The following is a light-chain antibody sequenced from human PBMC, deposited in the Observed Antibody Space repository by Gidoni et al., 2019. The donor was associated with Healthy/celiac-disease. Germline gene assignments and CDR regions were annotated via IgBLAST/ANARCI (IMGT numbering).Light chain of an antibody. Sequence: EIVLTQSPGTLSLSPGERATLSCRASQSVSSSYLAWYQQKPGQAPRLLIYGASSRATGIPDRFSGSGSGTDFTLTISRLEPEDFAVYYCQQYGSSPQWTFXQXTKLEIK. J-gene: IGKJ2*02. CDR2: GAS. CDR3: QQYGSSPQWT. V-gene: IGKV3-20*01. CDR1: QSVSSSY.